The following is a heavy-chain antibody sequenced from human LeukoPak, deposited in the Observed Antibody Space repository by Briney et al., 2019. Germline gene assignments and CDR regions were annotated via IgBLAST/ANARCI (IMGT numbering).Heavy chain of an antibody. CDR1: GFTFSGSA. CDR2: IRSKANSYAT. Sequence: GGSLRLSCAASGFTFSGSAMHWVRQASGKGLEWVGRIRSKANSYATAYAASVKGRFTISRDDSKNTAYLQMNSLKTEDTAVYYCTRPGYDVTKVGYWGQGTLVTVSS. CDR3: TRPGYDVTKVGY. V-gene: IGHV3-73*01. J-gene: IGHJ4*02. D-gene: IGHD5-12*01.